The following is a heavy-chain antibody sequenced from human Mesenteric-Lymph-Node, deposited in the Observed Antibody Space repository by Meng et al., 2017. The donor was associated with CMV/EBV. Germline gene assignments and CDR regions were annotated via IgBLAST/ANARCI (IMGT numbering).Heavy chain of an antibody. CDR2: IYYSGST. Sequence: SGDGNSSDKCGRRWSRQPPGKGLEWFGNIYYSGSTHYNPSLGSRVAISVDMSKNQFSLKLISVSAADTATYYCASPLYDSSDSWWFDPWGQGTLVTVSS. V-gene: IGHV4-39*01. CDR3: ASPLYDSSDSWWFDP. J-gene: IGHJ5*02. D-gene: IGHD3-22*01. CDR1: GDGNSSDKCG.